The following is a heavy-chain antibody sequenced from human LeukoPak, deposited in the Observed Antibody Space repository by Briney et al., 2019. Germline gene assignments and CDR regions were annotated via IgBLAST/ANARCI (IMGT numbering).Heavy chain of an antibody. D-gene: IGHD5-18*01. V-gene: IGHV3-30*18. CDR3: AKVDTAALDY. CDR2: ISYDGSNK. Sequence: GRSLRLSCAASGFTLSSYGMHWVRQAPGKGLEWVAVISYDGSNKYYADSVKGRFTISRDNSKNALYLQMNSLRAEDTAVYYCAKVDTAALDYWGQGTLVTVSS. J-gene: IGHJ4*02. CDR1: GFTLSSYG.